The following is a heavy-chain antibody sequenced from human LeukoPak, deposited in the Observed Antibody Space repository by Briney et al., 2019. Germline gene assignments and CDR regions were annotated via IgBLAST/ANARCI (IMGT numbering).Heavy chain of an antibody. CDR1: GGSISSGGYY. Sequence: SETLSLTCTVSGGSISSGGYYWSWIRQPPGKGLEWIGYIYHSGSTYYNPSLKSRVTISVDRSKNQFSLKLSSVTAADTAVYYCANGVAGPADDYWGQGTLVTVSS. CDR3: ANGVAGPADDY. CDR2: IYHSGST. J-gene: IGHJ4*02. V-gene: IGHV4-30-2*01. D-gene: IGHD6-19*01.